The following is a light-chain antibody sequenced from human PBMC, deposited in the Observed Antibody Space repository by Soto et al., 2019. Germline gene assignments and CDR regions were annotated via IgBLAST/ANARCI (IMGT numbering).Light chain of an antibody. J-gene: IGKJ1*01. Sequence: DIVMTQSPLSLPVTPGEPASISCRSSQSLLHSNGYNYLDWYLQKPGQSPQLLIYLGSKLASGDPDRFSGSVSGTDFTLKISIVESEDVGFYYCMQALQTWTFGQGTKVEIK. CDR1: QSLLHSNGYNY. CDR3: MQALQTWT. V-gene: IGKV2-28*01. CDR2: LGS.